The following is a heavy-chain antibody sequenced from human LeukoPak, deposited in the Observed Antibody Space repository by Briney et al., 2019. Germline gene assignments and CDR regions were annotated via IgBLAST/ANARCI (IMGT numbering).Heavy chain of an antibody. V-gene: IGHV4-59*01. CDR1: GDSISTYH. CDR3: ARDKRHSYGRYFEH. Sequence: PSETLSLPCSVSGDSISTYHWNWIRRSPGKGLEWIAYMQSTGVSKYNPSLKSRVTMVVDMSRNQVVLNLSSVTAADTAVYYCARDKRHSYGRYFEHWGQGILVTVSS. D-gene: IGHD5-18*01. J-gene: IGHJ4*02. CDR2: MQSTGVS.